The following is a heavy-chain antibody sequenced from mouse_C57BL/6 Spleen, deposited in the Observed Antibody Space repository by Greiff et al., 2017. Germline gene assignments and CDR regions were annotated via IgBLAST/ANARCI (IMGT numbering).Heavy chain of an antibody. J-gene: IGHJ4*01. CDR1: GFTFSDYG. D-gene: IGHD1-1*01. CDR3: ARITTVVAPYYAMDY. V-gene: IGHV5-17*01. Sequence: EVKVVESGGGLVKPGGSLKLSCAASGFTFSDYGMHWVRQAPEKGLEWVAYISSGSSTIYYADTVKGRFTISRDNAKNTLFLQMTSLRSEDTAMYYCARITTVVAPYYAMDYWGQGTSVTVSS. CDR2: ISSGSSTI.